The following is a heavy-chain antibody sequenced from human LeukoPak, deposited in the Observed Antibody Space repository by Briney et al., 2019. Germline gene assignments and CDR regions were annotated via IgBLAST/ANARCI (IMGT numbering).Heavy chain of an antibody. CDR3: ARGDDFSGDY. Sequence: GGSLRLCCAASGFTFSTYWMSWVRQAPGKGLEWVANVHQDGNKKYYVDSVKGRFTISRDNAKNSLYLQMNSLRVEDTAVYYCARGDDFSGDYWGQGTLVTVSS. CDR2: VHQDGNKK. V-gene: IGHV3-7*04. CDR1: GFTFSTYW. D-gene: IGHD1-1*01. J-gene: IGHJ4*02.